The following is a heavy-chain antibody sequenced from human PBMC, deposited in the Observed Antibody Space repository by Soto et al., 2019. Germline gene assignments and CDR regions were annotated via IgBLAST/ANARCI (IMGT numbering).Heavy chain of an antibody. CDR1: GGTCSSYA. V-gene: IGHV1-69*13. Sequence: SVKVSCKASGGTCSSYAISWVRQAPGQGLGWMGGIIPIFGTANYAQKFQGRVTITADESTSTAYMELSSLRSEDTAVYYCASSIVGATSAWFDPWGQGTLVTVSS. J-gene: IGHJ5*02. CDR2: IIPIFGTA. D-gene: IGHD1-26*01. CDR3: ASSIVGATSAWFDP.